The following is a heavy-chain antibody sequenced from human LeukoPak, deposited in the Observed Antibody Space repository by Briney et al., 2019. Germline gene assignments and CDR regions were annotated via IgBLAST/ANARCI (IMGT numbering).Heavy chain of an antibody. Sequence: RPSPRLSCAASGFTFSTYAMSWVRQAPGEGLEWVSAISGSGDTTVHADSVKGRFTTSRDNSTNTLSLQMSGLRVEDSAVYFCAKDPSAWWYHRAYMNVWGTGTTVTVSS. D-gene: IGHD2-15*01. CDR1: GFTFSTYA. V-gene: IGHV3-23*01. CDR3: AKDPSAWWYHRAYMNV. J-gene: IGHJ6*03. CDR2: ISGSGDTT.